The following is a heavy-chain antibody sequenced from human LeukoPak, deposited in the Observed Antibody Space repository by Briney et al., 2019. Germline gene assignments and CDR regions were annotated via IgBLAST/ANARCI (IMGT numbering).Heavy chain of an antibody. Sequence: PSETLSLTCTVSGGSISSGGYYWSWIRQHPGKGLEWIGYIRYSESTYYNPSLKSRVSISVDPSENQFFLTLSSVTAADTAVYFCSRDGSSRSLYLWGQGTLVTVSS. D-gene: IGHD3-10*01. CDR1: GGSISSGGYY. J-gene: IGHJ4*02. V-gene: IGHV4-31*03. CDR3: SRDGSSRSLYL. CDR2: IRYSEST.